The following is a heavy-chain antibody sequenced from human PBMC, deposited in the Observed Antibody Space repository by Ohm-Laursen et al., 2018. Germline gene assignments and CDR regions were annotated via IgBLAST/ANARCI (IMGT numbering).Heavy chain of an antibody. CDR2: INPNSGGT. CDR3: ARDPRDGDYPQRAFGI. V-gene: IGHV1-2*02. J-gene: IGHJ3*02. CDR1: AYTFTGYL. Sequence: GASVKVSCKASAYTFTGYLMHWVRQAPGQGLEWMGWINPNSGGTKYSQKFQGRVTMTRDTSISTAYMELSRLRSDDTAVYYCARDPRDGDYPQRAFGIWGQGTMVTVSS. D-gene: IGHD4-17*01.